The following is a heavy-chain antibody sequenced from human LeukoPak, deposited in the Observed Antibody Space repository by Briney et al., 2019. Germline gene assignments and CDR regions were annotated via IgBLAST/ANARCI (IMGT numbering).Heavy chain of an antibody. J-gene: IGHJ6*02. CDR3: ARGGYSESFYNPRSYGMDA. D-gene: IGHD3-10*01. CDR1: GYTFTNYY. Sequence: ASVKVSCKASGYTFTNYYLHWVRQAPGQGLAWMGIINPSGDTTRYVEKFQGRVTMTRDTSASTVYMELSSLRSEDTAVYYCARGGYSESFYNPRSYGMDAWGQGTTVIVSS. CDR2: INPSGDTT. V-gene: IGHV1-46*01.